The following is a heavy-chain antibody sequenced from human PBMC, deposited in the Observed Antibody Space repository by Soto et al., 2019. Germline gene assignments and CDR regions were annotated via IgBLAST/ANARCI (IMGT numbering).Heavy chain of an antibody. J-gene: IGHJ4*02. Sequence: SETLSLTCTVSGGSISSYYWSWIRQPAGKGLEWIVRIYNSGSKNYNPYLKSRVTMSVDKSKNQFSLKLRSVTAADTAVYYCARETKGDYLDXWGQGTLVTVSX. CDR1: GGSISSYY. CDR3: ARETKGDYLDX. CDR2: IYNSGSK. V-gene: IGHV4-4*07.